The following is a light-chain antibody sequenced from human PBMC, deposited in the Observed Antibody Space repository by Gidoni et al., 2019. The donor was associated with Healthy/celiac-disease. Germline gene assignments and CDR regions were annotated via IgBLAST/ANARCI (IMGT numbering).Light chain of an antibody. CDR2: AAS. J-gene: IGKJ2*01. V-gene: IGKV1-39*01. CDR1: QSISSY. Sequence: DIQMTQSPSSLSASVGDRVTIPCRARQSISSYLNWYQQKPGKAPKLLIYAASSLQSGVPSRFSGSGSGTAFTLTISSLQPEDFATYYCQQSYSTPYTFGQGTKLEIK. CDR3: QQSYSTPYT.